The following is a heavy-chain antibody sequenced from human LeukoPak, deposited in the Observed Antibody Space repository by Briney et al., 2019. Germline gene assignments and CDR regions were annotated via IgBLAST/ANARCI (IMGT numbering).Heavy chain of an antibody. D-gene: IGHD3-22*01. CDR2: ISYDGSNK. CDR1: GFTFSSYG. V-gene: IGHV3-30*18. J-gene: IGHJ6*02. Sequence: GGSLRLSCAASGFTFSSYGMHCVRQAPGKGLEWVAVISYDGSNKYYADSVKGRFTISRDNSKNTLYLQMNSLRAEDTAVYYCAKEGYYYDSSGYNYYYGMDVWGQGTTVTVSS. CDR3: AKEGYYYDSSGYNYYYGMDV.